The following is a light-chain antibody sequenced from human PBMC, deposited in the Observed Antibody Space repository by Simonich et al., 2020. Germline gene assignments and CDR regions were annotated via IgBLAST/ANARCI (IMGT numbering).Light chain of an antibody. CDR2: DVS. J-gene: IGLJ2*01. Sequence: QSALTQPASVCGSPGQSITISCTGTSSDVGGYNYASWYQQHPGKAPKLMIYDVSKRPSGVSNRFSGSKSGNTASLTISGLQAEDEADYYCSSYTSSSTLVFGGGTKLTVL. V-gene: IGLV2-14*01. CDR1: SSDVGGYNY. CDR3: SSYTSSSTLV.